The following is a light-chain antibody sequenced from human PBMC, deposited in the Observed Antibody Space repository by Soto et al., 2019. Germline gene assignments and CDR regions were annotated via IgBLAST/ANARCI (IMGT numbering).Light chain of an antibody. CDR1: NIDVGGYNY. CDR2: DVT. CDR3: NSYRSTSARYV. V-gene: IGLV2-14*01. J-gene: IGLJ1*01. Sequence: QSALTQPASVSGSPGQSITISCTGTNIDVGGYNYVSWYQQHPGKAPRLIISDVTNRPSGVSNRVSGSKSGNTASLTISGLQAEDESDYYCNSYRSTSARYVFGTGTKVTLL.